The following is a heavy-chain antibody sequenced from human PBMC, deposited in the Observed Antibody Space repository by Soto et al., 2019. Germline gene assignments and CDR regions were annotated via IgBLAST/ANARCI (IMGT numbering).Heavy chain of an antibody. J-gene: IGHJ4*02. CDR3: ARSPKGLGNFDY. Sequence: SETLSLTCTVSGGSISSSSYYWGWIRQPPGKGLEWIGSIYYSGSTYYNSSLKSRVTMSVDTAKNQFSLKVSSVTAADTAVYYCARSPKGLGNFDYWGQGTLVTVSS. CDR1: GGSISSSSYY. CDR2: IYYSGST. D-gene: IGHD3-10*01. V-gene: IGHV4-39*07.